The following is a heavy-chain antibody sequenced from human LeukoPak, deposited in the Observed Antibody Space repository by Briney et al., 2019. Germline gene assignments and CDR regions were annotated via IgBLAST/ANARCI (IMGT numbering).Heavy chain of an antibody. Sequence: ASVKVSCKASGYTFSDYYIHWVRQAPGQGLEWMGRINPNNGGTSYAQIFQGRVTMTRDTSFSTAYMELSRLRSDDTAVDYCTTGAAYAIYDAFDIWGQGTMVTVSS. CDR1: GYTFSDYY. CDR2: INPNNGGT. V-gene: IGHV1-2*06. CDR3: TTGAAYAIYDAFDI. D-gene: IGHD1-14*01. J-gene: IGHJ3*02.